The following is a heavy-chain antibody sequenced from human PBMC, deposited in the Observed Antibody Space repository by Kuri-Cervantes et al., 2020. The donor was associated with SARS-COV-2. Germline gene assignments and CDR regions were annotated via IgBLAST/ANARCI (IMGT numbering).Heavy chain of an antibody. J-gene: IGHJ4*02. V-gene: IGHV3-30*02. CDR2: IRYDGSNK. Sequence: GGSLRLSCAASGFTFSSYGMHWARRAPGKGLEWVAFIRYDGSNKYYADSVKGRFTISRDNSKNTLYLQMNSLGVEDTAVYYCANSFYDTSSVPRFDYWGQGTLVTVSS. CDR3: ANSFYDTSSVPRFDY. D-gene: IGHD2/OR15-2a*01. CDR1: GFTFSSYG.